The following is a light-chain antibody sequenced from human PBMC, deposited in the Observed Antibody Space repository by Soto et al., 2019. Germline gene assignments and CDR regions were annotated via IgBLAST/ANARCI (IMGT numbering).Light chain of an antibody. V-gene: IGKV1-17*01. J-gene: IGKJ4*01. CDR2: AAS. CDR1: QSISTY. Sequence: DIQMTQSPPSLSASVGDTITITCRASQSISTYLDWYQVTPGRAPKVLIYAASTLQAGVPSRFSGSGSGTEFTLTISSLQPEDFATYYCLQHNSYPLTFGGGTKVDIK. CDR3: LQHNSYPLT.